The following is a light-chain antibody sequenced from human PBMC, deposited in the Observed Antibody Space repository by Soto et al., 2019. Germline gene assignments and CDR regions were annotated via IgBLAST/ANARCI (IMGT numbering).Light chain of an antibody. J-gene: IGKJ5*01. Sequence: EIVFTQSPATLSLSPGGRATLSCRASHSISTYLGWYQQRPGQAARLLIYDASSRATGIPARLSGSGSGTDFTLTISSLEPEDFAVGYCQQRTHWPSFCPGTRLEIK. V-gene: IGKV3-11*01. CDR1: HSISTY. CDR2: DAS. CDR3: QQRTHWPS.